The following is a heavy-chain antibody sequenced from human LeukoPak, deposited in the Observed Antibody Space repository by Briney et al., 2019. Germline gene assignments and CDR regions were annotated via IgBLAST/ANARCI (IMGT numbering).Heavy chain of an antibody. CDR3: AKVGWYGDLEH. V-gene: IGHV3-23*01. CDR1: GFPFGTYG. D-gene: IGHD3-10*01. CDR2: ISGSGVSI. J-gene: IGHJ1*01. Sequence: PGESLRLSCEGSGFPFGTYGMTWVRHAPGRGLEWVATISGSGVSIYYADSVKDRFTISRDNNENTVSLQMNSLRVEDTALYYCAKVGWYGDLEHWGQGTQVAVSS.